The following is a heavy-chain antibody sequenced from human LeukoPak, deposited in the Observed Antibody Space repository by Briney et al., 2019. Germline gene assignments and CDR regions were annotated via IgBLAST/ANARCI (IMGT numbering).Heavy chain of an antibody. Sequence: GGSLRLSCAASGFTFSSYAMSWVRQAPGKGLEWVSAISGSGGSTYYADSVKGRFTISRDNSKNTLYLQMNSLRSEDTAVYYCARDTFQHDYGDYWWFDPWGQGTLVTVSS. D-gene: IGHD4-17*01. J-gene: IGHJ5*02. V-gene: IGHV3-23*01. CDR2: ISGSGGST. CDR3: ARDTFQHDYGDYWWFDP. CDR1: GFTFSSYA.